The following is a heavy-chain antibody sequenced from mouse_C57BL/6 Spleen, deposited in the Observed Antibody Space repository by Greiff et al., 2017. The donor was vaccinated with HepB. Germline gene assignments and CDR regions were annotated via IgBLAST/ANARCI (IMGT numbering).Heavy chain of an antibody. CDR2: ISYDGSN. D-gene: IGHD4-1*01. Sequence: EVQLQQSGPGLVKPSPSLSLSCSVTGYSFTSCYYWYWIRQFPVNKLEWMGYISYDGSNNYNPSLKNRISITRDTSKNQFFLKLNSVTTEDTATYYCARWANWDSYWYFDVWGTGTTVTVSS. CDR1: GYSFTSCYY. CDR3: ARWANWDSYWYFDV. J-gene: IGHJ1*03. V-gene: IGHV3-6*01.